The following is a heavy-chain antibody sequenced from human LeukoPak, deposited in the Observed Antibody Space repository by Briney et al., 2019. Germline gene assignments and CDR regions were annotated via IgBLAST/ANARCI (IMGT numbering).Heavy chain of an antibody. D-gene: IGHD6-6*01. V-gene: IGHV3-30*03. CDR1: GFTFSSYG. CDR3: ATLVRNFDY. CDR2: ISYDGSNK. J-gene: IGHJ4*02. Sequence: GGSLRLSCAASGFTFSSYGMHWVRQAPGKGLEWVAVISYDGSNKYYADSVKGRFTISRDNSKNTLYLQMNSLRAEDTAVYYCATLVRNFDYWGQGTLVTVSS.